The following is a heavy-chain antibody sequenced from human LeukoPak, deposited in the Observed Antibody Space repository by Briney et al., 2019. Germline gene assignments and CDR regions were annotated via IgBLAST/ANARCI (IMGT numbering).Heavy chain of an antibody. Sequence: GGSLRLSYAASGFTFSSYSMNWVRQAPGKGLEWVSSISSSSSYIYYADSVKGRFTISRDNAKNSLYLQMNSLRAEDTAVYYCARYCSSTSCSSYCYYYMDVWGKGTTVTVSS. J-gene: IGHJ6*03. CDR1: GFTFSSYS. CDR3: ARYCSSTSCSSYCYYYMDV. V-gene: IGHV3-21*01. CDR2: ISSSSSYI. D-gene: IGHD2-2*01.